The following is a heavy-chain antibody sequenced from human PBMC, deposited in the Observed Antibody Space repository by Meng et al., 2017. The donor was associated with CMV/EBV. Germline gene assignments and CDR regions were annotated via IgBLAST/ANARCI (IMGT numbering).Heavy chain of an antibody. CDR2: INPNTNGT. CDR1: GYTFTGYY. J-gene: IGHJ3*02. Sequence: ASVKVSCKGSGYTFTGYYLHWVRQAPGQGLEWMGCINPNTNGTNYAQKFQGRVSMTRDTSISIAYMELSRLRSDDTAVYFCAREAAGYDLNAFEIWGQGTTVTVSS. CDR3: AREAAGYDLNAFEI. D-gene: IGHD5-12*01. V-gene: IGHV1-2*02.